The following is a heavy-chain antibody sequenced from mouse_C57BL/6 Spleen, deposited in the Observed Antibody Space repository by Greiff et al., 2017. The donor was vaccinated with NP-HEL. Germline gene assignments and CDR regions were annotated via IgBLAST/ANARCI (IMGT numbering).Heavy chain of an antibody. CDR3: ARGLSTMVTPFAY. Sequence: QVQLKQPGAELVMPGASVKLSCKASGYTFTSYWMHWVKQRPGQGLEWIGEIDPSDSYTNSNQKFKGKSTLTVDKSSSTAYMQLSSLTSEDSAVYYCARGLSTMVTPFAYWGQGTLVTVSA. CDR2: IDPSDSYT. CDR1: GYTFTSYW. V-gene: IGHV1-69*01. J-gene: IGHJ3*01. D-gene: IGHD2-2*01.